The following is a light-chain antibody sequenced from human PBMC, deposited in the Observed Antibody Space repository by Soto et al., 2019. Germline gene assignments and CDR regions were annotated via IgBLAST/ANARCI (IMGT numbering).Light chain of an antibody. CDR2: DVT. V-gene: IGLV2-14*03. J-gene: IGLJ1*01. CDR1: SSDVGGYNY. CDR3: SSYTTSNTRQIV. Sequence: LTQPASVSGSPGQSITISCTGTSSDVGGYNYVSWYQHHPGKAPKLIIYDVTNRPSGVSNPFSGSKSGNTASLTISGLQPEDEADYYCSSYTTSNTRQIVXGTGTKVT.